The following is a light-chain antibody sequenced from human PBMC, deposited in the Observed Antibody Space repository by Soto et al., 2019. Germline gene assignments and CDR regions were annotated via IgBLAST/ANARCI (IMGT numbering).Light chain of an antibody. CDR2: HAS. CDR1: QGISSW. V-gene: IGKV1-12*01. CDR3: QQANSFPFT. Sequence: DIQMTQSPSSVSASVGDRVTITCRASQGISSWLAWYQQIPGKAPRLLIYHASSLESGVPTRFSGSGSGTDFFLTISSLQPEDFATYFCQQANSFPFTFGPGTTVDIK. J-gene: IGKJ3*01.